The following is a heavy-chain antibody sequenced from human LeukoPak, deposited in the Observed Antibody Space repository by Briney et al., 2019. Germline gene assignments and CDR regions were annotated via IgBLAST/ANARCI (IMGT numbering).Heavy chain of an antibody. CDR3: ASEREVLLWFGELLGRGYFDY. V-gene: IGHV3-66*01. CDR1: GFTVSSNY. CDR2: IYSGGST. Sequence: GGSLRLSCAASGFTVSSNYMSWVREAPGKGLEWVSVIYSGGSTYYADSVKGRFTISRDNAKNSLYLQMNSLRAEDTAVYYCASEREVLLWFGELLGRGYFDYWGQGTLVTVSS. D-gene: IGHD3-10*01. J-gene: IGHJ4*02.